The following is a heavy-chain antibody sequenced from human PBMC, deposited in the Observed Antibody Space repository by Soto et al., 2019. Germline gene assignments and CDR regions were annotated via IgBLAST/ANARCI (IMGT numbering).Heavy chain of an antibody. CDR2: LIPIYDEP. D-gene: IGHD1-1*01. CDR1: GFAFNVYG. Sequence: SVKGSCTTSGFAFNVYGIHWVCKAPGQGLEWMGGLIPIYDEPNYAQKFQGRVTITADKSTTTVYLELSSLRSEDTAVYFCPRVRYPHLDHYGLDVWGQGTTVTVSS. CDR3: PRVRYPHLDHYGLDV. J-gene: IGHJ6*02. V-gene: IGHV1-69*06.